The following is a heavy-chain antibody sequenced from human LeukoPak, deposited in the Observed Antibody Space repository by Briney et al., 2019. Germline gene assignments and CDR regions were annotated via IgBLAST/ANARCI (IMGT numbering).Heavy chain of an antibody. CDR1: GFTFSSNG. CDR2: IRYDGSNK. V-gene: IGHV3-30*02. Sequence: GGSLRLSCAASGFTFSSNGMNWVRQAPGKGLEWVAFIRYDGSNKYYADSVKGRFTISRDNSKNTLYLQMNSLRAEDTAVYYCAKAYNEYGDDDYWGQGTLVTVSS. J-gene: IGHJ4*02. D-gene: IGHD4-17*01. CDR3: AKAYNEYGDDDY.